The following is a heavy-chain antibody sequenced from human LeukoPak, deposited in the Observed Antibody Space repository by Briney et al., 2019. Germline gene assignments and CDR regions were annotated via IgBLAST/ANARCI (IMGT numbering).Heavy chain of an antibody. CDR1: GLTFTNAW. D-gene: IGHD1-1*01. Sequence: GGSLRLSCAASGLTFTNAWMTWVRQAPGKGLEWVGRIKSESYGGTADDAVTGRGRFSSARDESKETLYLQRQSLKTEDTAVCYCTTEGYTGLQLIHHYNVDVWGKGTTVTVSS. J-gene: IGHJ6*04. CDR2: IKSESYGGTA. V-gene: IGHV3-15*01. CDR3: TTEGYTGLQLIHHYNVDV.